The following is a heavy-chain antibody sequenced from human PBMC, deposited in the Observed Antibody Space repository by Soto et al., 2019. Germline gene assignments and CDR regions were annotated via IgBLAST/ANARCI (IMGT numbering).Heavy chain of an antibody. CDR1: GGTFSSYA. CDR2: IIPIFGTA. J-gene: IGHJ5*02. Sequence: ASVKVSCKASGGTFSSYAISWVRQAPGQGLESMGGIIPIFGTANYAQKFQGRVTITADESTSTAYMELSSLRSEDTAVYYCARDNPEYCSGGSCYSDWFDPWGQGTLVTVSS. CDR3: ARDNPEYCSGGSCYSDWFDP. D-gene: IGHD2-15*01. V-gene: IGHV1-69*01.